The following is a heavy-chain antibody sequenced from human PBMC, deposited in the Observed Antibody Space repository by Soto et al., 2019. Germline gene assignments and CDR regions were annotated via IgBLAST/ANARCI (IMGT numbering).Heavy chain of an antibody. CDR2: ISSSSSTI. V-gene: IGHV3-48*01. J-gene: IGHJ3*02. Sequence: HPGGSLRLSCAASGFIFSTYSMNWVRQGPGKGLEWVSYISSSSSTIFYTDSVKGRFTVSRDNAKNSLYLQMTSLRAEDTAIYYCARDPTVSIHAFDIWGQGTMVTVSS. CDR1: GFIFSTYS. CDR3: ARDPTVSIHAFDI.